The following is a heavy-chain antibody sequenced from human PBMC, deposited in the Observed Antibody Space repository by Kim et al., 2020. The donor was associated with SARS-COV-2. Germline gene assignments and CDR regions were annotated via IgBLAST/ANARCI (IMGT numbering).Heavy chain of an antibody. CDR1: GFTFSSYA. CDR3: ARDHPDYYYGMDV. CDR2: ISYDGSNK. Sequence: GGSLRLSCAASGFTFSSYAMHWVRQAPGKGLEWVAVISYDGSNKYYADSVKGRFTISRDNSKNTLYLHMNSLRAEDTAVYYCARDHPDYYYGMDVWGQGTTVTVSS. V-gene: IGHV3-30*04. J-gene: IGHJ6*02.